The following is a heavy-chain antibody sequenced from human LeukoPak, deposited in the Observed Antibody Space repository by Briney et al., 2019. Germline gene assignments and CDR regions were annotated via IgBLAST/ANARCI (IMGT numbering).Heavy chain of an antibody. CDR1: AGSISSGIYY. D-gene: IGHD3-10*01. CDR3: ARHQDGTGTYTFTYFDS. J-gene: IGHJ4*02. V-gene: IGHV4-39*01. Sequence: SETLSLTCSFPAGSISSGIYYWGWIRQPPGKGLECIVSISHSGRTYYTPTLKSRVSMSVDTSKNQFSLRLTSATAADTAVYFCARHQDGTGTYTFTYFDSWGQGTLVTVAS. CDR2: ISHSGRT.